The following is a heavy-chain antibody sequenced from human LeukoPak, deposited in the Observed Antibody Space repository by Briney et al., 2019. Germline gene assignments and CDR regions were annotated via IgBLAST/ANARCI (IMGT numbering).Heavy chain of an antibody. CDR3: ATLTTVGATTWDDY. D-gene: IGHD1-26*01. CDR1: GGSFSGYH. CDR2: INHSGST. V-gene: IGHV4-34*01. Sequence: SETLSLTCAVYGGSFSGYHWSWIRQPPGKGLEWIGEINHSGSTNYNPSLKSRVTISVDTSKNQFSLKLSSVTAADTAVYYCATLTTVGATTWDDYWGQGTLVTVSS. J-gene: IGHJ4*02.